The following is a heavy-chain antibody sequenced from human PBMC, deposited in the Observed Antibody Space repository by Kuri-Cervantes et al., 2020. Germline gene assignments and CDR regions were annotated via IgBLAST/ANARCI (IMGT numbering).Heavy chain of an antibody. Sequence: GESLKISCAASGFTFSSYGMHWVRQAPGKGLEWVAVISYDGSNKYYADSVKGRFTISRDNGKKSLYLQMNNLKSEDTAMYYCARVMQLQRPIWGQGALVTVSS. CDR1: GFTFSSYG. CDR3: ARVMQLQRPI. D-gene: IGHD1-1*01. J-gene: IGHJ4*02. CDR2: ISYDGSNK. V-gene: IGHV3-30*03.